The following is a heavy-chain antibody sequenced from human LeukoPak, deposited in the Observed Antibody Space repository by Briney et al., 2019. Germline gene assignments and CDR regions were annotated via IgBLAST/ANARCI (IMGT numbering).Heavy chain of an antibody. Sequence: PGGSLRLSCAASGFNFGDFYMSWIRHAPGKGLEFISYISDRGSSKDYVDSVRGQFTISRDNANNSLYLQMNTLRVEDTAIYYCARTIVGATVDWYFDLWGRGTPVTVSS. CDR1: GFNFGDFY. V-gene: IGHV3-11*04. CDR2: ISDRGSSK. CDR3: ARTIVGATVDWYFDL. D-gene: IGHD1-26*01. J-gene: IGHJ2*01.